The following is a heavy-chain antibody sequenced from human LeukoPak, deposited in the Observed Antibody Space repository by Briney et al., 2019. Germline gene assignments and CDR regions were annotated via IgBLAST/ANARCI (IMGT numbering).Heavy chain of an antibody. CDR1: GFSFSSYG. V-gene: IGHV3-30*02. D-gene: IGHD5-12*01. CDR2: IRYDGSNK. J-gene: IGHJ5*01. CDR3: AKVRFSDSGRDGPDS. Sequence: GGSLRLSCAASGFSFSSYGMHWVRQASGRGLEWVAFIRYDGSNKDYADSVKGRFTISRDNSKNTLYLEMNSLRAEDTAVYHCAKVRFSDSGRDGPDSWGQGTLVTVSS.